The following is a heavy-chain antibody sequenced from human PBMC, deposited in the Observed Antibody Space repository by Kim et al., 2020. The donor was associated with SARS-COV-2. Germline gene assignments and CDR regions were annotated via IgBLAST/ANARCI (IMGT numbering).Heavy chain of an antibody. V-gene: IGHV4-39*01. J-gene: IGHJ4*02. CDR3: ARHVRQWLGYYFDY. Sequence: PALKSRVTISVATSKNQFSLMLSSVTAADTAVYYCARHVRQWLGYYFDYWGQGTLVTVSS. D-gene: IGHD6-19*01.